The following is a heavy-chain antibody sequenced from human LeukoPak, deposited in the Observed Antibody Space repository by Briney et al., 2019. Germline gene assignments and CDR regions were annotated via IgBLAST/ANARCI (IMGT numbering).Heavy chain of an antibody. CDR3: ARDSCSSTSCYFYY. CDR1: GFTISSYS. J-gene: IGHJ4*02. D-gene: IGHD2-2*01. V-gene: IGHV3-21*01. CDR2: ISSSSSYI. Sequence: GGSLRLSCAASGFTISSYSMNWVRQAPGKGLEWVSSISSSSSYIYYADSVKGRFTISRDNAKNSLYLQMNSLRAEDTAVYYCARDSCSSTSCYFYYWGQGTLVTVSS.